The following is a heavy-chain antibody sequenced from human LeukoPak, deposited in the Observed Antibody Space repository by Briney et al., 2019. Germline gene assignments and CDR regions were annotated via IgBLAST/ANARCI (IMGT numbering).Heavy chain of an antibody. Sequence: GGSLRLSCAASGFTFSSYAMSWVRQAPGKGLGWVSAISGSGGSTPYADPVKGRFTISRDNSKNTLYLQMNSLRAEDTAVYYCAKVRGLYYYYGMDVWGQGTTVTVSS. V-gene: IGHV3-23*01. CDR3: AKVRGLYYYYGMDV. J-gene: IGHJ6*02. CDR2: ISGSGGST. CDR1: GFTFSSYA.